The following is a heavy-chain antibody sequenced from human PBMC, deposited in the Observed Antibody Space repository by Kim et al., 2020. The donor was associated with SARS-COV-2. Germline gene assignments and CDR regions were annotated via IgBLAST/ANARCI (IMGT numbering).Heavy chain of an antibody. V-gene: IGHV3-21*01. Sequence: GGSLRLSCAASGSTFSSYSMNWVRQAPGKGLEWVSSISSSSSYIYYADSVKGRFTISRDNAKNSLYLQMNSLRAEDTAVYYCARTVLINYDFWSGYYNDPGYWGQGTLVTVSS. CDR1: GSTFSSYS. D-gene: IGHD3-3*01. CDR2: ISSSSSYI. CDR3: ARTVLINYDFWSGYYNDPGY. J-gene: IGHJ4*02.